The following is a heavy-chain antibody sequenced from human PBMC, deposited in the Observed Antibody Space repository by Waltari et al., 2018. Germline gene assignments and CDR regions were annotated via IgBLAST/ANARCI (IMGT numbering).Heavy chain of an antibody. V-gene: IGHV4-38-2*02. CDR3: ARDTTVTNFYY. J-gene: IGHJ4*02. CDR1: GYSISSGYY. D-gene: IGHD4-17*01. Sequence: QVQLQESGPGLVKPSETLSLTCAVPGYSISSGYYWGWIRQPPGKGLEWIGRIYHSGSTYYNPSLKSRVTISVDTSKNQFSLKLSSVTAADTAVYYCARDTTVTNFYYWGQGTLVTVSS. CDR2: IYHSGST.